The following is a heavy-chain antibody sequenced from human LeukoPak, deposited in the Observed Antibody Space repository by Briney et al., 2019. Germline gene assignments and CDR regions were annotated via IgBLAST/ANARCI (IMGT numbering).Heavy chain of an antibody. CDR3: ARWSCGATSCYERSYFDY. J-gene: IGHJ4*02. CDR2: IYYSGST. D-gene: IGHD2-2*01. CDR1: GGSISSSSYY. Sequence: SETLSLTCTVSGGSISSSSYYWGWIRQPPGKGLEWIGSIYYSGSTNYNPSLKSRVTITIDTSKNQFSLKLSSVTAADTAVYYCARWSCGATSCYERSYFDYWGQGTLVTVSS. V-gene: IGHV4-39*07.